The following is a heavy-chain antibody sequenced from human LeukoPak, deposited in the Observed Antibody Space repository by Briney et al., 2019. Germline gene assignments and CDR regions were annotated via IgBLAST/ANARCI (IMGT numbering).Heavy chain of an antibody. CDR2: INPNSGGT. CDR3: ATEASGLNWFDP. CDR1: GHTFTGYY. D-gene: IGHD3-3*01. J-gene: IGHJ5*02. V-gene: IGHV1-2*02. Sequence: ASVKVSCKDSGHTFTGYYIHRVRQAPGQGLEWMGWINPNSGGTNYAQKFQGRVTMTRDTSITTTYMDLSRLTPDDSAVYFCATEASGLNWFDPWGQGTLVTVSS.